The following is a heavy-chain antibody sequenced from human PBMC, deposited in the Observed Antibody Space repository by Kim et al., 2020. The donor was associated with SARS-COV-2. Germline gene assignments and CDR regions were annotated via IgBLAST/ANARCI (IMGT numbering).Heavy chain of an antibody. CDR2: INIGSGKT. V-gene: IGHV1-3*04. Sequence: ASVKVSCKTSGYTFTNYTMHWVRQAPGQRPEWMGWINIGSGKTKYLQKLQGRVAFTRDTSASTAYIELSSLTNEDSAVYFCARVTVVTFAHLYYFDNWGQGTVVTVSS. J-gene: IGHJ4*02. D-gene: IGHD4-4*01. CDR3: ARVTVVTFAHLYYFDN. CDR1: GYTFTNYT.